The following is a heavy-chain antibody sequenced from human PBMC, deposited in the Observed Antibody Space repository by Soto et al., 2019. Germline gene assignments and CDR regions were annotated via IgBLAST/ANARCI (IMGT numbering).Heavy chain of an antibody. CDR2: LFHSGST. CDR1: GGSIGTTHW. V-gene: IGHV4-4*02. D-gene: IGHD6-19*01. Sequence: QVQLQESVPGLVKPSGTLSLTGAGSGGSIGTTHWWSWVRQPPGKGLEWGGELFHSGSTNYNPSLNGRVIISLDKPKNRLSLPLSSLTVAYTALKYWTISGWLYWAQGTLVSFS. CDR3: TISGWLY. J-gene: IGHJ4*02.